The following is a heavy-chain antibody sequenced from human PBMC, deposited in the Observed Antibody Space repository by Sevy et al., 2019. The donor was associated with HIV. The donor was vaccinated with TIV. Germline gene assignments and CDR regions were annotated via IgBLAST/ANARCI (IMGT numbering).Heavy chain of an antibody. CDR3: AKGPDYGDYVGWIDP. D-gene: IGHD4-17*01. Sequence: GGSLRLSCVASGFTFSSSAMSWVRQAPGKGLEWVSTISGSGDSTYFADSVKGRFTISRDNSKNTLYLQMDSPRAEGTAVYYGAKGPDYGDYVGWIDPWGQGTLVTVSS. V-gene: IGHV3-23*01. CDR2: ISGSGDST. J-gene: IGHJ5*02. CDR1: GFTFSSSA.